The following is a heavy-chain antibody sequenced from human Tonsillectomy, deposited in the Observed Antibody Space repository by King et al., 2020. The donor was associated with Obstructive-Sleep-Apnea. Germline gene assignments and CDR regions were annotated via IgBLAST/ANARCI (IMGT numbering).Heavy chain of an antibody. Sequence: VQLVESGGGVVQPGRSLRLSCAASGFTFSSYAMHWVRQAPGKGLEWVAVISYDGSNKYYADSVKGRFTISRDNSKNTLYLQMNSLRAEDTAVYYCARDRGEYGSGGSCPLGYWGQGTLVTVSS. J-gene: IGHJ4*02. V-gene: IGHV3-30-3*01. CDR1: GFTFSSYA. CDR3: ARDRGEYGSGGSCPLGY. CDR2: ISYDGSNK. D-gene: IGHD2-15*01.